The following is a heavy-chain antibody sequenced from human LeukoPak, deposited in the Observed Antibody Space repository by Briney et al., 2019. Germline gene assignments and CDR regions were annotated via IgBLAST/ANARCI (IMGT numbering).Heavy chain of an antibody. CDR1: GFTFSSCT. D-gene: IGHD2-15*01. CDR3: ARDPTPRYCSGGSCYTHYGMDV. V-gene: IGHV3-21*01. Sequence: PGGSLRLSCAASGFTFSSCTMNWVRQAPGKGLEWVSSISSSSSYIYYADSVKGRLTISRDNAKNSLYLQMNSLRAEDTAVYYCARDPTPRYCSGGSCYTHYGMDVWGQGTTVTVSS. CDR2: ISSSSSYI. J-gene: IGHJ6*02.